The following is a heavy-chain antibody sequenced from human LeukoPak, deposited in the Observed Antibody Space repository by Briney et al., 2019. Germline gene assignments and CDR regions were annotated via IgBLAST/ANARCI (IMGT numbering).Heavy chain of an antibody. V-gene: IGHV1-2*02. CDR1: GYTFTGYY. Sequence: ASVKVSCKASGYTFTGYYMHWVRQAPGQGLEWMGWINPNSGGTNFAQKFQGRVTMTRDTSISTAYMELSRLRSDDTAIYYCARVNFFDNWFDPWGQGTLVTVSS. CDR3: ARVNFFDNWFDP. J-gene: IGHJ5*02. D-gene: IGHD2/OR15-2a*01. CDR2: INPNSGGT.